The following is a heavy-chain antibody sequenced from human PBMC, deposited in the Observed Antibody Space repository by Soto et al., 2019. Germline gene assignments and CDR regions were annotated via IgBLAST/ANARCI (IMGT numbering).Heavy chain of an antibody. CDR2: IIPILGIA. V-gene: IGHV1-69*08. CDR3: AGDRGCSGGSCYPPRSDY. J-gene: IGHJ4*02. Sequence: QVQLVQSGAEVKKPGSSVKVSCKASGGTFSSYTISWVRQAPGQGLEWMGRIIPILGIANYAQQFQGRVTITGDKCTRTAYMELSSLRSEDAAVYYWAGDRGCSGGSCYPPRSDYWGPGTLVTVSS. D-gene: IGHD2-15*01. CDR1: GGTFSSYT.